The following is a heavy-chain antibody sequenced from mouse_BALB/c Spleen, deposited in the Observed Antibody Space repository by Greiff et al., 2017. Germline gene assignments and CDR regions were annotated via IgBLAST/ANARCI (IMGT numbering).Heavy chain of an antibody. CDR2: IRNKANGYTT. CDR1: GFTFTDYY. Sequence: EVQGVESGGGLVQPGGSLRLSCATSGFTFTDYYMSWVRQPPGKALEWLGFIRNKANGYTTEYSASVKGRFTISRDNSQSILYLQMNTLRAEDSASYFCASSTLSPSYAMDYWGQGTSVTVSS. V-gene: IGHV7-3*02. CDR3: ASSTLSPSYAMDY. J-gene: IGHJ4*01.